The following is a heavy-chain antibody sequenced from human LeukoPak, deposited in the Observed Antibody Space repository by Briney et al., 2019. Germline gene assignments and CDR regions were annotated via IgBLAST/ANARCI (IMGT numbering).Heavy chain of an antibody. CDR2: IYYSGST. CDR1: GASISSYY. Sequence: SETLSLTCTVSGASISSYYWSWIRQPPGKGLEWIGYIYYSGSTNFNPSLKSRVAISLETSKNRFSLKLSSVTAADTAVYYCARGGVYFDYWGQGTVVTVSS. CDR3: ARGGVYFDY. J-gene: IGHJ4*02. V-gene: IGHV4-59*01.